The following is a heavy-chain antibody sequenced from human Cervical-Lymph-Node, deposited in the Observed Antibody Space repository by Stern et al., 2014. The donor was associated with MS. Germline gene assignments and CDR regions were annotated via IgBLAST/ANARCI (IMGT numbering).Heavy chain of an antibody. V-gene: IGHV1-46*03. CDR1: GYTFTSYY. CDR2: INPSGGST. D-gene: IGHD3-22*01. Sequence: QVQLGQSGAEVKKPGASVKVSCKASGYTFTSYYMHWVRQAPGQGLEWMGIINPSGGSTSYAQKFQGRVTMTRDTSTSTVYMELSSLRSEDTAVYYCAREDTYYYDSSGYPAGYWGQGTLVTVSS. J-gene: IGHJ4*02. CDR3: AREDTYYYDSSGYPAGY.